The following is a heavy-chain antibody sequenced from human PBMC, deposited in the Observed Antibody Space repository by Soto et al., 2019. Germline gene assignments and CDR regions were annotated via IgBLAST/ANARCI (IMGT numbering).Heavy chain of an antibody. CDR3: ASCGGGRNWFDP. CDR1: GYTFTSYA. J-gene: IGHJ5*02. V-gene: IGHV1-3*01. D-gene: IGHD3-10*01. Sequence: QVQLVQSGAEVKKPGASVKVSCKASGYTFTSYAMHWVRQAPGQRLEWMGWINAGNGNTKYSQKFQGRVTITRDTSASTAYMELSSLRSEVTAVYYCASCGGGRNWFDPWGQGTLVTVSS. CDR2: INAGNGNT.